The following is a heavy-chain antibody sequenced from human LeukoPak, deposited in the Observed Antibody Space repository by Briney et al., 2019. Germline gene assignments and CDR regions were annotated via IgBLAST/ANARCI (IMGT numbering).Heavy chain of an antibody. Sequence: ASVKVSRKASGYTFTSYGISWVRQAPGQGLEWMGWISAYNGNTKYAQKLQGRVTMTTDTSTSTAYMELRSLRSDDTAVYYCARDLGLYCSGGSCYSGGEGDYYYYGMDVWGQGTTVTVSS. D-gene: IGHD2-15*01. CDR1: GYTFTSYG. V-gene: IGHV1-18*01. J-gene: IGHJ6*02. CDR2: ISAYNGNT. CDR3: ARDLGLYCSGGSCYSGGEGDYYYYGMDV.